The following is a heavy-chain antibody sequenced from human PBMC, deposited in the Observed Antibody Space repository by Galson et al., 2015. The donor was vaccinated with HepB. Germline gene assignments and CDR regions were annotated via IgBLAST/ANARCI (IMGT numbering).Heavy chain of an antibody. CDR2: IIPMFGAA. Sequence: SVKVSCKASGGTFSSYAISWVRQAPGQGLEWMGGIIPMFGAANYAQRLQGRVTITADESTNTAYMELSSLRSEDTAVYFCARHGNDYGGNSEHAFDIWGQGTMVTVSS. J-gene: IGHJ3*02. D-gene: IGHD4-23*01. V-gene: IGHV1-69*13. CDR1: GGTFSSYA. CDR3: ARHGNDYGGNSEHAFDI.